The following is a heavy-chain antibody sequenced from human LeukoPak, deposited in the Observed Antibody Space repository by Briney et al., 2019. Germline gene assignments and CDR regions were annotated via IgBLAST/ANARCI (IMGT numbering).Heavy chain of an antibody. CDR1: GXXISSYY. Sequence: SETLSLXXXXSGXXISSYYWSWIRXPPGKGLEWIGYIYYSGSTNYNPSLKSRVAISVDTSKNQFSLKLSSVTAADTAVYYCARGDSSSWYLGAFDIWGQGTMVTVSS. D-gene: IGHD6-13*01. V-gene: IGHV4-59*01. CDR2: IYYSGST. CDR3: ARGDSSSWYLGAFDI. J-gene: IGHJ3*02.